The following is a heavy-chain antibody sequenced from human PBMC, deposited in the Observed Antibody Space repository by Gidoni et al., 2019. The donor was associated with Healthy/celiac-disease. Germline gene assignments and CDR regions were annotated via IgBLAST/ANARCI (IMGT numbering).Heavy chain of an antibody. CDR3: AKEHDYGYYYYMDV. CDR2: ISYDGSNK. CDR1: GFTFSSYG. V-gene: IGHV3-30*18. Sequence: QVQLVESGGGVVQPGRSLRLSCAASGFTFSSYGMHWVRQAPGKGLEWVAVISYDGSNKYYADSVKGRFTISRDNSKNTLYLQMNSLRAEDTAVYYCAKEHDYGYYYYMDVWGKGTTVTVSS. J-gene: IGHJ6*03. D-gene: IGHD4-17*01.